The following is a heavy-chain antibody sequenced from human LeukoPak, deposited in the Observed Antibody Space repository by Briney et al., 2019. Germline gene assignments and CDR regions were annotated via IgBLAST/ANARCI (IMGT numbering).Heavy chain of an antibody. Sequence: PSETLSLTCTVSGGSISGYYWSWIRQSPGKGLEWIGYIYYTGITAYNPSLGSRVTISVDRSNNQFYLRLTSVTAADTAVYYCARLHSSRAEEFDPWGQGTLVTVSS. CDR1: GGSISGYY. CDR2: IYYTGIT. CDR3: ARLHSSRAEEFDP. J-gene: IGHJ5*02. V-gene: IGHV4-59*01.